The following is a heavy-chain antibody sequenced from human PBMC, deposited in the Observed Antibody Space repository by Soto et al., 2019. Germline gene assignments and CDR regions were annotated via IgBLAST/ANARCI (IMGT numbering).Heavy chain of an antibody. J-gene: IGHJ4*02. Sequence: GASVKVSCKASGGTFSSYTISWVRQAPGQGLEWMGRIIPILGIANYAQKFQGRVTITADKSTSTAYMELSSLRSEDTAVYYCATPRGIAAAGGFDYWGQGTLVTVSS. CDR2: IIPILGIA. CDR3: ATPRGIAAAGGFDY. V-gene: IGHV1-69*02. D-gene: IGHD6-13*01. CDR1: GGTFSSYT.